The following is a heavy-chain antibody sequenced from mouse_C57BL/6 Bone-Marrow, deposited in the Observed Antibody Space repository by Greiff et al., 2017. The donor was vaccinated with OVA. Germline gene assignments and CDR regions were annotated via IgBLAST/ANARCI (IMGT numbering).Heavy chain of an antibody. CDR1: GYSITSGYY. V-gene: IGHV3-6*01. CDR3: ARGGWLNY. J-gene: IGHJ2*01. D-gene: IGHD1-1*02. CDR2: ISYDGSN. Sequence: EVQLVESGPGLVKPSQSLSLTCSVTGYSITSGYYWNWIRQFPGNKLEWMGYISYDGSNNYNPSLKNRISITRDTSKNQFFLKLNSVTTEDTATYYCARGGWLNYWGQGTTLTVSS.